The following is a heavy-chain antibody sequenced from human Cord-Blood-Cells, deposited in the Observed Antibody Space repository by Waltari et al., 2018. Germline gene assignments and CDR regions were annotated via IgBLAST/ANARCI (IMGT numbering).Heavy chain of an antibody. Sequence: QVQLQQWGAGLLKPSETLSLTCAVYGGSFCGYSWIWIGQPPGKGLEWIGEINHRRTTKHNPSLKSRVTISVDTAKNQFSLKLSSVTAADTAVYYCARVRHRFAAGPFDYWGQGTLVTVSS. V-gene: IGHV4-34*01. CDR1: GGSFCGYS. CDR2: INHRRTT. CDR3: ARVRHRFAAGPFDY. D-gene: IGHD6-13*01. J-gene: IGHJ4*02.